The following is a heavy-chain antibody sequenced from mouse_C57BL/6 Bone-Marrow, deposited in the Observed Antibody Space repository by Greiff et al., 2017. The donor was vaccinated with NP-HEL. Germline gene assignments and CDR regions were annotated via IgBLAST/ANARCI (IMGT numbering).Heavy chain of an antibody. J-gene: IGHJ3*01. CDR3: AKIYYGNSWFAY. CDR1: GYTFTSYW. D-gene: IGHD2-1*01. Sequence: QVQLKESGAELVKPGASVKMSCKASGYTFTSYWITWVKQRPGQGLEWIGDIYPGSGSTNYNEKFKSKATLTVDTSSSTAYMQLSSLTSEDSAVYYCAKIYYGNSWFAYWGQGTLVTVSA. CDR2: IYPGSGST. V-gene: IGHV1-55*01.